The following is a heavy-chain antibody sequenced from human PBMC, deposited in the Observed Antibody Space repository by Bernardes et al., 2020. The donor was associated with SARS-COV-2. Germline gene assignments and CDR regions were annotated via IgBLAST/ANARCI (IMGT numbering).Heavy chain of an antibody. Sequence: ASVKVSCKASGYTFSNYHMHWVRQAPGQGLEWMGIINPSGGRTRYAPEFQGRLTMTRDTSTSTIYMELNSLRSDDTAVYYCARDRLYSSSYYGMDVWGQGTTVTVSS. D-gene: IGHD6-19*01. J-gene: IGHJ6*02. CDR3: ARDRLYSSSYYGMDV. V-gene: IGHV1-46*01. CDR2: INPSGGRT. CDR1: GYTFSNYH.